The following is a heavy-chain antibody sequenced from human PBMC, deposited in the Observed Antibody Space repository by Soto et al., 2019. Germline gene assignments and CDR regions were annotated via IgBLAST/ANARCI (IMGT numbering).Heavy chain of an antibody. Sequence: GGSLRLSCAASGFTFSDSAMHWVRQASGKGLEWVGRISAKANSYPTAYAASVKGRFTISRDDSKNTTYLQMSSLKNEDTAVYYCARVGAVAGQRGNYYYGLDVWDQGTTVTVSS. CDR1: GFTFSDSA. CDR2: ISAKANSYPT. J-gene: IGHJ6*02. D-gene: IGHD6-19*01. V-gene: IGHV3-73*01. CDR3: ARVGAVAGQRGNYYYGLDV.